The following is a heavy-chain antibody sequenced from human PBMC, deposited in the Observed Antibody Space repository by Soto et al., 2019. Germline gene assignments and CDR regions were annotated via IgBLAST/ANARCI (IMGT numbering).Heavy chain of an antibody. CDR1: GYTFTSYG. CDR3: ASDAPLFMGRGGAYYYYYVAF. Sequence: QVQLVQSGAEVKKPGASVKVSCKASGYTFTSYGISWVRQAPGQGLEWMGWISAYNGNTNYAQKLQGRVTMTTDTSTSTAYMELRSLRSDDTAVYYCASDAPLFMGRGGAYYYYYVAFWGKGTTVTVSS. V-gene: IGHV1-18*01. J-gene: IGHJ6*03. CDR2: ISAYNGNT. D-gene: IGHD3-10*01.